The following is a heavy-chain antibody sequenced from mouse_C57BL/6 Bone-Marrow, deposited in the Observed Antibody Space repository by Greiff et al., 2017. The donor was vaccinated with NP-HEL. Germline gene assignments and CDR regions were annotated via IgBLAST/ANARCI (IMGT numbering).Heavy chain of an antibody. Sequence: QVQLQQSGAELVMPGASVKLSCKASGYTFTSYWMHWVKQRPGQGLEWIGEIDPSDSYTNYNQKFKGKSTLTVDKSSSTAYMQISSLTSEDSAVYYCARGGFELGPFYFDYWGQGTTLTVSS. J-gene: IGHJ2*01. CDR2: IDPSDSYT. D-gene: IGHD4-1*01. CDR1: GYTFTSYW. V-gene: IGHV1-69*01. CDR3: ARGGFELGPFYFDY.